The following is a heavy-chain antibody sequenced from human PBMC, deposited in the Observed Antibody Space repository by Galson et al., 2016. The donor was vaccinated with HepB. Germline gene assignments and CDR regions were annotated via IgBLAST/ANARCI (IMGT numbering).Heavy chain of an antibody. CDR1: GFTLSDYT. V-gene: IGHV3-30-3*01. CDR3: ARGDKRLSLWFVGGTADYNPMDV. D-gene: IGHD3-10*01. J-gene: IGHJ6*02. Sequence: SLRLSCAASGFTLSDYTMHWVRQTPGKGLEWVAHLSYDGINKYYGDSVKGRFTISRDDSQNTLSLQMNSLRAEDTAVYYCARGDKRLSLWFVGGTADYNPMDVWGQGTTVIVSS. CDR2: LSYDGINK.